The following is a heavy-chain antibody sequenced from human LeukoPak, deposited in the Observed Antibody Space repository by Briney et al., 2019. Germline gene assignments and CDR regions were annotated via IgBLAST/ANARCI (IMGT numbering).Heavy chain of an antibody. Sequence: PGGSLRLSCAASGFTFNRFGLSWVRQAPGKGLEWVSSIGASGANTYYADSVKGRFTISRDNSKNTLYLQMNSLRAEDTAVYYCAPKGTTLWAFDIWGQGTMVTVSS. V-gene: IGHV3-23*01. CDR2: IGASGANT. D-gene: IGHD2/OR15-2a*01. J-gene: IGHJ3*02. CDR1: GFTFNRFG. CDR3: APKGTTLWAFDI.